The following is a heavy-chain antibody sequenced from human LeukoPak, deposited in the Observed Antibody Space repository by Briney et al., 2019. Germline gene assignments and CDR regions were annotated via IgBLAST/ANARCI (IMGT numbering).Heavy chain of an antibody. Sequence: GGSLRLSCGASGFTFSSFEMNWVRQAPGKGLEWVSYISSNGNTIYYAESVKGRFTISRDNAKNSLYLQMSSLRAEDTAVYYCASGTVVHYYYGMDVWGQGTTVTVSS. CDR2: ISSNGNTI. CDR3: ASGTVVHYYYGMDV. D-gene: IGHD3-10*01. V-gene: IGHV3-48*03. J-gene: IGHJ6*02. CDR1: GFTFSSFE.